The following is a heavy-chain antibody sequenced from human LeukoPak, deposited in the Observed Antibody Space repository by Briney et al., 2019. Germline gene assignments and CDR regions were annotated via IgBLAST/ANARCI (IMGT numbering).Heavy chain of an antibody. CDR2: INPNSGGT. J-gene: IGHJ4*02. V-gene: IGHV1-2*06. CDR3: ARGTRYSGYDQDLSY. CDR1: GYTFTGYY. D-gene: IGHD5-12*01. Sequence: ASVKVSCKASGYTFTGYYMHWVRQAPGQGLEWMGRINPNSGGTNYAQKFQGRVTMTRDTSISTAYMELSRLRSDDTAVYYCARGTRYSGYDQDLSYWGQGTLVTVSS.